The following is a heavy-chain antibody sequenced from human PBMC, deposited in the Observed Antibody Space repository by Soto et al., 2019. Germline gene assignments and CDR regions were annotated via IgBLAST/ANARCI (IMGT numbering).Heavy chain of an antibody. CDR1: GGTFRTAA. Sequence: QVQLEQSGAEVKKPGSSVKVSCKASGGTFRTAAVSWVRQAPGQGLEWMGGIMPVFRTPDYAQKFHGRVTITADESTSPAYMELSGLRSDDTAVYYCARDNDRPQLGGNYYYILDVWGQGTTITVSS. D-gene: IGHD2-8*01. CDR2: IMPVFRTP. CDR3: ARDNDRPQLGGNYYYILDV. V-gene: IGHV1-69*12. J-gene: IGHJ6*02.